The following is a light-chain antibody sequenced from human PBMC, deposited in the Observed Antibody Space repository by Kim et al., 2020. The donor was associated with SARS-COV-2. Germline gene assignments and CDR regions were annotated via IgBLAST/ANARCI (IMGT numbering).Light chain of an antibody. J-gene: IGLJ3*02. CDR2: EDN. CDR3: QSYDSSNWV. CDR1: SGSIAGNY. V-gene: IGLV6-57*03. Sequence: TVTSSGTRASGSIAGNYVQGYPQRPGSAPTTVIYEDNQRPSGVPDRFSGSIDSSSNSASLTISGLKTEDEADYYCQSYDSSNWVFGGGTQLTVL.